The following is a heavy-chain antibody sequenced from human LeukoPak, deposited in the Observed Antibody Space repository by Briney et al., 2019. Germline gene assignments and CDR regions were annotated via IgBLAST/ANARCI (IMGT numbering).Heavy chain of an antibody. CDR1: GFTFSSYW. Sequence: GGSLRLSCAASGFTFSSYWMHWVRQAPGKGLVRVSRINSDGSSTSYADSVKGRFTISRDNAKNTLYLQMNSLRAEDTAVYYCARGRESYDAFDIWGQGTMVTVSS. CDR3: ARGRESYDAFDI. V-gene: IGHV3-74*01. J-gene: IGHJ3*02. CDR2: INSDGSST. D-gene: IGHD3-10*01.